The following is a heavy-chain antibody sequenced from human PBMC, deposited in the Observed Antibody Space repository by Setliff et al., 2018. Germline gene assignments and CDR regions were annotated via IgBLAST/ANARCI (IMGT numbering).Heavy chain of an antibody. CDR2: INLNTGNI. Sequence: ASVKVSCKASGGTFSSYAISWMRQAPEQGLEWMGRINLNTGNIFYAQEFQGRVTLTRDTSISTAYMELTGLKYDDTAIYYCARERGDIVTTTSYYYYLDVWGKGTTVTVSS. CDR1: GGTFSSYA. CDR3: ARERGDIVTTTSYYYYLDV. D-gene: IGHD5-12*01. J-gene: IGHJ6*03. V-gene: IGHV1-2*02.